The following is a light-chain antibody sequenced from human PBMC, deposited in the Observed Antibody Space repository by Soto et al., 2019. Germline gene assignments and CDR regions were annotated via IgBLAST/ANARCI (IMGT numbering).Light chain of an antibody. CDR1: QRIGTH. CDR2: AAS. Sequence: DIQMTQSPSSLSASVGDRVTITCRTSQRIGTHLNWYHEKPGKAPKLLIYAASSLQSGVPSRFSGSGSGTDLTLTISRLQPEDFATYYCQQSYSNPWTFGQGTNVEIK. V-gene: IGKV1-39*01. CDR3: QQSYSNPWT. J-gene: IGKJ1*01.